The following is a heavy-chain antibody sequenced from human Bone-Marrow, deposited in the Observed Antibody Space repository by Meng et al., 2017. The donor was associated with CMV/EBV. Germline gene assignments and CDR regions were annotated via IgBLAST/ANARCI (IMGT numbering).Heavy chain of an antibody. Sequence: SETLSLTCTVSGGSISSYYWSWIRQPPGKGLEWIGYIYYSGSTNYNPSLKSRVTISVDTSKNQFSLKLSSVTAADTAVYYCAREGYCSSTSCQSPGAFDIWGQGTMVTFSS. D-gene: IGHD2-2*01. J-gene: IGHJ3*02. V-gene: IGHV4-59*01. CDR2: IYYSGST. CDR3: AREGYCSSTSCQSPGAFDI. CDR1: GGSISSYY.